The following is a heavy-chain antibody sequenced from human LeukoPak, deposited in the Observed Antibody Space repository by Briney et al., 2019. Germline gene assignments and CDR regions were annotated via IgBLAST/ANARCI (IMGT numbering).Heavy chain of an antibody. V-gene: IGHV3-21*01. CDR1: RFTFSSYS. J-gene: IGHJ4*02. CDR3: ARVTREYSYFDY. CDR2: ISSSSSYI. Sequence: PGGSLRLSCAASRFTFSSYSMNWVRQAPGKGLEWVSSISSSSSYIYYADSVKGRFTISRDNAKNSLYLQMNSLRAEDTAVYYCARVTREYSYFDYWGQGTLVTVSS. D-gene: IGHD6-6*01.